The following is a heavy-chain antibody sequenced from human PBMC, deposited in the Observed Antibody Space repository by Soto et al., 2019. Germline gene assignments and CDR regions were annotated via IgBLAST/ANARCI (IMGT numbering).Heavy chain of an antibody. CDR2: ISYDGSNK. V-gene: IGHV3-30*18. Sequence: QVQLVESGGGVVQPGRSLRLSCAASGFTFSTYGMHWVRQAPGRGLERVAFISYDGSNKYYADSVKGRFTISRDNSKNTLYLQMNSLRAEDTAMFYCAKEGGSYSWGQGTLVSVSS. CDR1: GFTFSTYG. J-gene: IGHJ4*02. CDR3: AKEGGSYS. D-gene: IGHD1-26*01.